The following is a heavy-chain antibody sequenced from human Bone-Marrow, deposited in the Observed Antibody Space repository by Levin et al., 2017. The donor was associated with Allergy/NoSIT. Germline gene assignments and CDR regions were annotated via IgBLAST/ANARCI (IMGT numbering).Heavy chain of an antibody. CDR3: ARINYGVPDY. D-gene: IGHD2-8*01. CDR1: GESVTDYY. Sequence: SETLSLTCAVYGESVTDYYWSWIRQPPGKGLEWIGDTDHTGDTNYKSSLRSRVTISVDTSNNQFSLKLRSVTAADTALYYCARINYGVPDYWGQGSLVAVSS. CDR2: TDHTGDT. V-gene: IGHV4-34*01. J-gene: IGHJ4*02.